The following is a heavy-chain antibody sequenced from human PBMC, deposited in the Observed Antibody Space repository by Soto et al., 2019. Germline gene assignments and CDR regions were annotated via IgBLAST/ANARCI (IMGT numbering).Heavy chain of an antibody. J-gene: IGHJ4*02. Sequence: QLLASGPGLVKPSETLSLTCTVSGGSISSSSYYWGWIRQPPGKGLEWIGSIYYSGSTYYNPSLKSRVTISVDTSKNQFSLKLSSVTAADTAVYYCARSGGDYEGYWGQGTLVTVSS. CDR3: ARSGGDYEGY. CDR1: GGSISSSSYY. V-gene: IGHV4-39*01. CDR2: IYYSGST. D-gene: IGHD4-17*01.